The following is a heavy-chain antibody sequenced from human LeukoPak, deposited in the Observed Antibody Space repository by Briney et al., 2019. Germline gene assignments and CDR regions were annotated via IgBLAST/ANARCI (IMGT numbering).Heavy chain of an antibody. CDR2: ISNSIGTI. D-gene: IGHD1-20*01. V-gene: IGHV3-48*04. J-gene: IGHJ4*02. Sequence: GGSLRLSCAASGFTFSSYSMNWVRQAPGKGLEWVSYISNSIGTIYYADSVKGRFTISRDNAKNSLYLQMNSLRAEDTAVYYCARDSRYNWKTIDYWGQGTLVTVSS. CDR3: ARDSRYNWKTIDY. CDR1: GFTFSSYS.